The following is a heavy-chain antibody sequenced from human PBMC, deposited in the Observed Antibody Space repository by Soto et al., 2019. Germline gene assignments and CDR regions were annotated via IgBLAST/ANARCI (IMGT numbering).Heavy chain of an antibody. J-gene: IGHJ4*02. CDR1: GFTFSSYV. CDR2: IWYDGSNK. Sequence: GGSLRLSCAASGFTFSSYVMHWVRQAPGKGLEWVAVIWYDGSNKYYADSVKGRFTISRDNSKNTLYLQMNSLRAEDTAVYYCARDWYCSSTSCYGLFDYWGQGTLVTVSS. D-gene: IGHD2-2*01. V-gene: IGHV3-33*01. CDR3: ARDWYCSSTSCYGLFDY.